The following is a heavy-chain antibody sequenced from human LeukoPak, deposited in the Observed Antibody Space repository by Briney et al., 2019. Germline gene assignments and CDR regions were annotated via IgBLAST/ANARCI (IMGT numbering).Heavy chain of an antibody. Sequence: GGSLRLSCAASGFTFDDYAMHWVRQTPGKGLEWVSSISSSSSYIYYADSVKGRFTISRDNAKNSLYLQMNSLRAEDTAVYYCARWGYSYGSRAVDAFDIWGQGTMVTVSS. CDR3: ARWGYSYGSRAVDAFDI. J-gene: IGHJ3*02. CDR1: GFTFDDYA. V-gene: IGHV3-21*01. CDR2: ISSSSSYI. D-gene: IGHD5-18*01.